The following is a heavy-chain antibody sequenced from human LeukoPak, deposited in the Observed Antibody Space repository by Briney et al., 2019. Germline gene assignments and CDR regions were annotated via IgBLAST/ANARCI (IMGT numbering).Heavy chain of an antibody. CDR1: GGSISSGGYY. CDR2: IYYSGST. D-gene: IGHD3-10*01. J-gene: IGHJ4*02. V-gene: IGHV4-31*03. Sequence: SETLSLTCTVSGGSISSGGYYWSWIRQHPGKGLEWIGYIYYSGSTYYNPSLKSRVTISVDTSKNQFSLELSSVTAADTAVYYCARGSSGSYYDGPAADYWGQGTLVTVSS. CDR3: ARGSSGSYYDGPAADY.